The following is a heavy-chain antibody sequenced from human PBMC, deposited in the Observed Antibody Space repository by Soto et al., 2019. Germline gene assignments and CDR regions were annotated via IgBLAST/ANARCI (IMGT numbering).Heavy chain of an antibody. CDR2: VTRSGGSA. D-gene: IGHD3-10*01. V-gene: IGHV3-23*01. CDR1: GFGFSSYA. Sequence: EVQLLESGGGLVQPGGSLRLSCAASGFGFSSYAMDWVRQSPGRGLEWVSAVTRSGGSAYYADSVKGRFTISRDNSENTVYLQMNSLRAEDTAVYYCAKVAYGSGSENYYFDYWGQGTLVTVSS. J-gene: IGHJ4*02. CDR3: AKVAYGSGSENYYFDY.